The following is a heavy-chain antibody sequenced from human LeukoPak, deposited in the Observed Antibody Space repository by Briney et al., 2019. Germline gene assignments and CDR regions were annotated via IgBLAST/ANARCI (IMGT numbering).Heavy chain of an antibody. CDR1: GFTFSSYA. V-gene: IGHV3-23*01. J-gene: IGHJ3*02. D-gene: IGHD5-18*01. Sequence: GGSLRLSCAASGFTFSSYAMSWVRQPPGKGLEWVSGISGSGGTTYYADSGKGRFTISRDDSKNTLYLQMNSLRAEDTAVYYCANRGYNYGLDAFDIWGQGTMVTVSS. CDR3: ANRGYNYGLDAFDI. CDR2: ISGSGGTT.